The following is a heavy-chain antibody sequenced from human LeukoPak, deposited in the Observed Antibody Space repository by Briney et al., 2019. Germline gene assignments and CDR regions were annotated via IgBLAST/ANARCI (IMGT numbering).Heavy chain of an antibody. CDR3: ARSGRGYYYGSGSSYNWFDP. J-gene: IGHJ5*02. CDR2: INHSGST. D-gene: IGHD3-10*01. V-gene: IGHV4-34*01. CDR1: GGSFSGYY. Sequence: SETLSLTCAVYGGSFSGYYWSWIRQPPGKGLEWIGEINHSGSTNYNPSLKSRVTISVDTSKNQFSLKLSSVTAADTAVYYCARSGRGYYYGSGSSYNWFDPWGQGILVTVSS.